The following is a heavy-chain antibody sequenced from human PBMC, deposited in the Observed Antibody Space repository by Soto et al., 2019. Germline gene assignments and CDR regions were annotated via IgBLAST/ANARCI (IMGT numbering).Heavy chain of an antibody. J-gene: IGHJ5*02. CDR2: IIPTFGTA. CDR1: GGTFSSYA. V-gene: IGHV1-69*06. CDR3: ARDPWDDYSTNWFDP. D-gene: IGHD4-4*01. Sequence: QVQLVQSGAEVKKPGSWVKVSCKAPGGTFSSYAISWVRQAPGQGLEGMGGIIPTFGTANYAQKFQGRVTITADKSTSTAYMELSSLRSEDTAVYYCARDPWDDYSTNWFDPWGQGTLVTVSS.